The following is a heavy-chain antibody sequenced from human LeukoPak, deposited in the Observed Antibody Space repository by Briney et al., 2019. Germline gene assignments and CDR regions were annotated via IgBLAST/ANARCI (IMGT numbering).Heavy chain of an antibody. V-gene: IGHV1-69*13. J-gene: IGHJ4*02. CDR2: IIPIFGTA. D-gene: IGHD6-13*01. CDR1: GRTFSSYA. Sequence: GPSVKVSCKASGRTFSSYAISWVRQAPGQGLEWMGGIIPIFGTANYAQKFQGRVTITADESTSTAYMELSSLRSEDTAVYYCARDRIAAAGFRRFDYWGQGTLVTVSS. CDR3: ARDRIAAAGFRRFDY.